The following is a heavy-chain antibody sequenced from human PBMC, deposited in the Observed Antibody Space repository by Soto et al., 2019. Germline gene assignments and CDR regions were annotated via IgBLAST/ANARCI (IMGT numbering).Heavy chain of an antibody. CDR2: IIPIFGTA. CDR3: ARGGKYSGSYCVTDYYYGMDV. D-gene: IGHD1-26*01. J-gene: IGHJ6*02. Sequence: SVKVSCKASGGTFSSYAISWVRQAPGQGLEWMGGIIPIFGTANYAQKFQGRVTITADKSTSTAYMELSSLRSEDTAVYYCARGGKYSGSYCVTDYYYGMDVWGQGTKVTVSS. V-gene: IGHV1-69*06. CDR1: GGTFSSYA.